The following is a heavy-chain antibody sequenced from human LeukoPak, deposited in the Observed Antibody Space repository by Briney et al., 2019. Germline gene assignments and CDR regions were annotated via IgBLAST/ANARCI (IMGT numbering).Heavy chain of an antibody. CDR2: SNPNSGGT. J-gene: IGHJ5*02. CDR3: ARADRLHGGPYLIGP. V-gene: IGHV1-2*02. CDR1: GYSFTYYY. D-gene: IGHD2-21*01. Sequence: GASVKVSCKTSGYSFTYYYMHWVRQAPGQGLEWMGWSNPNSGGTSSAQKSQGRVTMTRDTSITTVYMEVSRLTSDDTAIYYCARADRLHGGPYLIGPWGQGTLVTVSS.